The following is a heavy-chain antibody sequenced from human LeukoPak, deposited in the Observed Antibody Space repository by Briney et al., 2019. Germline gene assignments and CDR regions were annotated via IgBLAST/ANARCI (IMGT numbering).Heavy chain of an antibody. CDR2: ISSSSSYI. CDR1: GFTFSSYS. J-gene: IGHJ4*02. CDR3: ARAHSSSWYLNFDY. D-gene: IGHD6-13*01. Sequence: GGSLRLSCAASGFTFSSYSMNWVRQAPGKGLEWVSSISSSSSYIYYADPVKGRFNISRDNAKNSLYLQMNSLRAEDTAVYYCARAHSSSWYLNFDYWGQGTLVTVSS. V-gene: IGHV3-21*01.